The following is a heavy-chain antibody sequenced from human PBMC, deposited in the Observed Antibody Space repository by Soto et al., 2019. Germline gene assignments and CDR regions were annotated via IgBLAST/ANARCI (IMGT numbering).Heavy chain of an antibody. J-gene: IGHJ4*02. V-gene: IGHV3-48*03. CDR2: ISSSGSTI. D-gene: IGHD6-6*01. Sequence: PGGSLIVACASSGFTFSIYEMNWVRQAPGKGLEWVSYISSSGSTIYYADSVKGRFTISRDNAKNSLYLQMNSLRAEDTAVYYCAREEGGEYSSSSPDYWGQGTLVTVSS. CDR1: GFTFSIYE. CDR3: AREEGGEYSSSSPDY.